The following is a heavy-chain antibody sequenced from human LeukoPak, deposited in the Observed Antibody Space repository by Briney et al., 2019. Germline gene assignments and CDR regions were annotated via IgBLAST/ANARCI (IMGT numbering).Heavy chain of an antibody. CDR3: TTGDYFTGFDY. V-gene: IGHV3-15*01. D-gene: IGHD3-9*01. CDR2: IKSNTDGGTS. J-gene: IGHJ4*02. CDR1: GFTFGDYA. Sequence: GGSLRLSCTASGFTFGDYAMSWFRQAPGKGLEWVGRIKSNTDGGTSDYAAPVKGRFTVSRDDSKNTLYLQMNSLKIEDTAVYYCTTGDYFTGFDYWGQGILITVSS.